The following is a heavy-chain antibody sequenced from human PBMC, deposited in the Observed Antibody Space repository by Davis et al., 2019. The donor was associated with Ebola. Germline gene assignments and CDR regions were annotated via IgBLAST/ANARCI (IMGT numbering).Heavy chain of an antibody. CDR3: TRRLHPGIAAAEG. D-gene: IGHD6-13*01. CDR1: GFTFSGSA. CDR2: IRSKANSYAT. Sequence: GESLKISCAASGFTFSGSAMHWVRQASGKGLEWVGRIRSKANSYATAYAASVKGRLTISRDDSKNTAYLQMNSLKTEDTAVYYCTRRLHPGIAAAEGWGQGTLVTVSS. V-gene: IGHV3-73*01. J-gene: IGHJ4*02.